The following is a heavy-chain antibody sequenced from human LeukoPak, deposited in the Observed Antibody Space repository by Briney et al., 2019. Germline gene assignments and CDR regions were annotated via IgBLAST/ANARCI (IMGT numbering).Heavy chain of an antibody. CDR1: GFTFSSYA. Sequence: SGGSLRLSCAASGFTFSSYAMSWVRQTPGKGLEWVSAISGSGGSTYYADSVKGRFTISRDNSKNMLYLQMNSLRAEDTAIYYCAKGESTSSGWYFKNFKNWGQGTLATVSS. J-gene: IGHJ4*02. D-gene: IGHD6-19*01. V-gene: IGHV3-23*01. CDR3: AKGESTSSGWYFKNFKN. CDR2: ISGSGGST.